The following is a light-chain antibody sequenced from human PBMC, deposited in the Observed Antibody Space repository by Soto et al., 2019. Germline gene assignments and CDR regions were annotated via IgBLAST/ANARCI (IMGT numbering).Light chain of an antibody. V-gene: IGKV3-15*01. CDR2: AAS. Sequence: EVVMTQSPATLSVSPGERATLSCRASQSVRSNLAWYQQKPGQAPRLLIYAASTRATGIPARFSGSGSGTEFTLTISSLQSEDFAVYYSQQYNNWHTFGPGTKVHIK. J-gene: IGKJ3*01. CDR3: QQYNNWHT. CDR1: QSVRSN.